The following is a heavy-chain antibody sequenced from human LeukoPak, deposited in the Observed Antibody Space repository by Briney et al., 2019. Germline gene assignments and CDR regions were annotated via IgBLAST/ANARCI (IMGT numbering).Heavy chain of an antibody. CDR1: GYSFTSYD. J-gene: IGHJ4*02. D-gene: IGHD6-13*01. CDR2: VNPKSGNT. Sequence: ASVKVSCNTSGYSFTSYDINWVRQAPGQGLEWMGWVNPKSGNTGYKQKFQGRVTITRDTSISAAYMELSRLTSDDTAVYYCARPQISSSWYAPFDYWGQGTLVTVSS. V-gene: IGHV1-8*03. CDR3: ARPQISSSWYAPFDY.